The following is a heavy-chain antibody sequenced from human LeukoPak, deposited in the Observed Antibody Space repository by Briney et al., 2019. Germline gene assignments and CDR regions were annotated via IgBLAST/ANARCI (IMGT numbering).Heavy chain of an antibody. J-gene: IGHJ6*03. D-gene: IGHD2-2*01. Sequence: SETLSLTCTVSGGSISSGSYYWSWIRQPAGKGLEWIGRIYTSGSTNYNPSLKSRVTISVDTSKNQFSLKLSSVTAADTAVYYCARGDCSSTSCYVRYYYYMDVWGKGTTVTVSS. CDR2: IYTSGST. CDR3: ARGDCSSTSCYVRYYYYMDV. V-gene: IGHV4-61*02. CDR1: GGSISSGSYY.